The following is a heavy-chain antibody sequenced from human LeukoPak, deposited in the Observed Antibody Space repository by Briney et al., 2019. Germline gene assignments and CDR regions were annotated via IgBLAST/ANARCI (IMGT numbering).Heavy chain of an antibody. Sequence: GGSLRLSCAASGFTFSSYAMSWVRQAPGKGLEWVSAVSGSGGSTYYADSVKGRFTISRENSKNTLYLQMNSLRAEDTAVYYCAKEMALSYSSSWYGDYWGQGTLVTVSS. J-gene: IGHJ4*02. CDR2: VSGSGGST. V-gene: IGHV3-23*01. D-gene: IGHD6-13*01. CDR1: GFTFSSYA. CDR3: AKEMALSYSSSWYGDY.